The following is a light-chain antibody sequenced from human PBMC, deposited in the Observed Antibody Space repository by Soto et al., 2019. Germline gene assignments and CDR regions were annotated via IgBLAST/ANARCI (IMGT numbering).Light chain of an antibody. V-gene: IGLV2-11*01. CDR3: CSYAGTYTRV. Sequence: QSVLTQPRSVSGSPGQSVTISCTGTGNDVGAYNNVSWYQQHPGKAPKLLIYDVNKRPSGVPYRFSGSKSGNTASLTISGLQAGDEADYYCCSYAGTYTRVFGTGTKVTVL. CDR1: GNDVGAYNN. J-gene: IGLJ1*01. CDR2: DVN.